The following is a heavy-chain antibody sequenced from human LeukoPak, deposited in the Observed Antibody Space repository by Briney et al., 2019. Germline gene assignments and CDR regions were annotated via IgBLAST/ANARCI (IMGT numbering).Heavy chain of an antibody. D-gene: IGHD4-17*01. CDR3: YGEGY. CDR2: IRSDGTDK. Sequence: GSLRLSCSVSRFSFSNYDMHWVRQAPGKGLEWVTLIRSDGTDKYYADSVKGRFTISRDNSKNTLHLQMNSLRPEDTAVYYCYGEGYWGQGTLVTVSS. CDR1: RFSFSNYD. J-gene: IGHJ4*02. V-gene: IGHV3-30*02.